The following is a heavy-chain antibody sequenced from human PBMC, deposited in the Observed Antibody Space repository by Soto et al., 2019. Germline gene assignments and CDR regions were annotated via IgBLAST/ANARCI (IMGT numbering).Heavy chain of an antibody. V-gene: IGHV4-39*01. CDR3: ARHTPALSISYP. Sequence: QLQLQESGPGLVKPSETLSLTCTVSGGSISSSSYYWGWLRQPPGKGLEWIGSIYYSGSTYYNPSLMSRVTISVDTSKNQFSLKLSSVTASDTAVYDCARHTPALSISYPWGQGTLVTVSS. D-gene: IGHD2-15*01. CDR2: IYYSGST. CDR1: GGSISSSSYY. J-gene: IGHJ5*02.